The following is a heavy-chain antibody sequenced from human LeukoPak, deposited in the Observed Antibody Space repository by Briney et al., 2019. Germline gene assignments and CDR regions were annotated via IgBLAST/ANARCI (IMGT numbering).Heavy chain of an antibody. V-gene: IGHV1-18*01. Sequence: ASVKVSCKASGYTFTSYGVTWVRQAPGQGLEWMGWISAYNGNTNYAQKLQGRVTMTTDTSTSTAYMELRSLRSDDTAVYYCARDRALSILTGYYKIDYWGQGTLVTVSS. CDR1: GYTFTSYG. J-gene: IGHJ4*02. CDR3: ARDRALSILTGYYKIDY. D-gene: IGHD3-9*01. CDR2: ISAYNGNT.